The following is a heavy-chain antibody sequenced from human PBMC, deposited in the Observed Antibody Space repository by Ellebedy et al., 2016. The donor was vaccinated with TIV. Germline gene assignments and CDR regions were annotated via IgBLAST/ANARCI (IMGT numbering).Heavy chain of an antibody. CDR2: IFNDGGT. CDR1: GLTVRANY. D-gene: IGHD1-1*01. V-gene: IGHV3-66*01. CDR3: ASRSAPLDWFFDL. Sequence: GESLKISCVASGLTVRANYFAWVRQSPGKGLEWLSVIFNDGGTTNADAVKGRFTTSRDISTNTLYLQMNNLRVDDTAVYYCASRSAPLDWFFDLWGRGTLVTVYS. J-gene: IGHJ2*01.